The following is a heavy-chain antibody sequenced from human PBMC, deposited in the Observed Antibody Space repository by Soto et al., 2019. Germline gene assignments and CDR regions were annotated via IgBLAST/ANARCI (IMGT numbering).Heavy chain of an antibody. CDR3: ARGRGPAAGDWFDP. Sequence: QVQLQQWGAGLLKPSETLSLTCAVYGGSFSGYYWSWIRQPPGKGLEWIGEINHSGSTNYNPSLKSRVTIPVDTSKNQFSRELSSVTAADTAGYYCARGRGPAAGDWFDPWGQGTLVTVSS. J-gene: IGHJ5*02. CDR1: GGSFSGYY. CDR2: INHSGST. V-gene: IGHV4-34*01. D-gene: IGHD2-2*01.